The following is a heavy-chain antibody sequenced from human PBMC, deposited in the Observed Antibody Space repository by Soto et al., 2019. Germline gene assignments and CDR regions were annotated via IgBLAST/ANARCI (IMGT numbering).Heavy chain of an antibody. V-gene: IGHV3-30*18. D-gene: IGHD3-22*01. CDR2: ISYDGSNK. J-gene: IGHJ4*02. CDR3: AKVGVPDSSGSYVDWFDY. CDR1: GFTFSSYG. Sequence: PGGSLRLSCAASGFTFSSYGMHWVRQAPGKGLEWVAVISYDGSNKYYADSVKGRFTISRDNSKNTLYLQMNSLRAEDTAVYYCAKVGVPDSSGSYVDWFDYWGQGTLVTVSS.